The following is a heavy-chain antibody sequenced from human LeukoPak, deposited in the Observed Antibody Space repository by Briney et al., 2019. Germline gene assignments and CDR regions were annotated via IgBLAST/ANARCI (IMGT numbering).Heavy chain of an antibody. CDR3: ARDMGYCSGGTCYSDSYGMDV. V-gene: IGHV3-48*01. Sequence: TGGSLRLSCAASGFTFSTYGMNWVRQAPGKGLEWVSYISGSSTTTYYADSVKGRFTISRDNSKSTLYLQMNSLRAEDTAVYYCARDMGYCSGGTCYSDSYGMDVWGQGTTVTVSS. CDR2: ISGSSTTT. J-gene: IGHJ6*02. D-gene: IGHD2-15*01. CDR1: GFTFSTYG.